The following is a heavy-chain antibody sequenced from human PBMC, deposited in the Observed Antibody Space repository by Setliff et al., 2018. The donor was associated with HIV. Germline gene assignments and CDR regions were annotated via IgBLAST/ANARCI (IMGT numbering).Heavy chain of an antibody. D-gene: IGHD2-2*01. CDR3: ASQSPAHDY. Sequence: SETLSLTCSISGGSISFYYWNWLRQTPGKGLEWIAYTFDNGNTHYNPSLESRVTLSLDTSRNLFSLRLASVTAADTAIYYCASQSPAHDYWGQGILVTVSS. CDR2: TFDNGNT. CDR1: GGSISFYY. V-gene: IGHV4-59*01. J-gene: IGHJ4*02.